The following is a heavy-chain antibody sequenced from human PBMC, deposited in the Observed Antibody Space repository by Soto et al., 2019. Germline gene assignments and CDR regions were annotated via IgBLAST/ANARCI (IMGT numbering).Heavy chain of an antibody. Sequence: GGSLRLSCAASGFTFSGYAMHWVRQAPGKGLEWVAVISYDGSDKYYADSVKGRLTISRDNSKNTLYLQMNSLRAEDTAVYYCAREMSYYDSSGLLTNFDCWGQGTLVTVSS. CDR2: ISYDGSDK. D-gene: IGHD3-22*01. V-gene: IGHV3-30-3*01. CDR1: GFTFSGYA. J-gene: IGHJ4*02. CDR3: AREMSYYDSSGLLTNFDC.